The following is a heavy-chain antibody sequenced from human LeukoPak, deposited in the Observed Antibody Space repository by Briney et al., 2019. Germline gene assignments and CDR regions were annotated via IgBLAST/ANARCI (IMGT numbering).Heavy chain of an antibody. CDR1: GGSFSGYY. J-gene: IGHJ6*04. CDR3: ARDGRGYCSGGSCYHYYGMDV. V-gene: IGHV4-59*01. CDR2: IYYSGST. Sequence: SETLSLTCAVYGGSFSGYYWSWIRQPPGKGLEWIGYIYYSGSTNYNPSLKSRVTISVDTSKNQFSLKLSSVTAADTAVYYCARDGRGYCSGGSCYHYYGMDVWGKGTTVTVSS. D-gene: IGHD2-15*01.